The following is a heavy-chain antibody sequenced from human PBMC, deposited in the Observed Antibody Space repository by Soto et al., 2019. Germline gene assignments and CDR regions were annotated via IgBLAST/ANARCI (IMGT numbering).Heavy chain of an antibody. CDR2: IFYLGSS. D-gene: IGHD3-3*02. J-gene: IGHJ5*02. Sequence: XGTLSLTCTVSGDSIISSDFYWGWVRQPPGKGLEWIGSIFYLGSSYYNPSLKSRVTMSVDTSKNQFSLRLRSVTAADTALYFCARHSLALRKNNCFDPWGQGIMVTVSS. CDR3: ARHSLALRKNNCFDP. V-gene: IGHV4-39*01. CDR1: GDSIISSDFY.